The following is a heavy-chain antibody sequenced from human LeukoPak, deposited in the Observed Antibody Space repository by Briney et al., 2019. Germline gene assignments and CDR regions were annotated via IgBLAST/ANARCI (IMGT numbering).Heavy chain of an antibody. J-gene: IGHJ4*02. CDR3: AKDRVGITGN. Sequence: GGSLRLSCAGSGFTFSSYAMSWVRQAPGKGLEWVSGISGSGGSTYYADSVKGRFTISRDNSKNTLYLQMNSLRAEDTAVYYCAKDRVGITGNWGQGTLVTVSS. V-gene: IGHV3-23*01. CDR2: ISGSGGST. D-gene: IGHD1-26*01. CDR1: GFTFSSYA.